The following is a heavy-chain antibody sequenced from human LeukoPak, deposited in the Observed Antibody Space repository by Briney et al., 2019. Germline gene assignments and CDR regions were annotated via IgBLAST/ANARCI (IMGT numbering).Heavy chain of an antibody. Sequence: PGGSLRLSCVASGFTFSSYAMSWVRQAPGKGLEWVSGISGSGGSTYYADSVKGRFTISRDNSKNTLYLQMNSLRAEDTAVYYCAANPIDSGRIPDYWGQGTLVTVSS. J-gene: IGHJ4*02. V-gene: IGHV3-23*01. CDR1: GFTFSSYA. CDR3: AANPIDSGRIPDY. CDR2: ISGSGGST. D-gene: IGHD4/OR15-4a*01.